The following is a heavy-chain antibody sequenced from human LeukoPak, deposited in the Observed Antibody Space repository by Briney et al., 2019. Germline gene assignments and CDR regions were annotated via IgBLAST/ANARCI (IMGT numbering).Heavy chain of an antibody. J-gene: IGHJ4*02. CDR2: IFYSGST. CDR3: AGVAATASFDY. D-gene: IGHD2-15*01. V-gene: IGHV4-59*01. CDR1: GGSIGSYF. Sequence: KPSETLSLTCTVSGGSIGSYFWSWVRQPPGKGLEWIGYIFYSGSTNYNSSLKSRVTISLDTSKNQFSLKLGSVTPADTAVYYCAGVAATASFDYWGQGTLVTVSS.